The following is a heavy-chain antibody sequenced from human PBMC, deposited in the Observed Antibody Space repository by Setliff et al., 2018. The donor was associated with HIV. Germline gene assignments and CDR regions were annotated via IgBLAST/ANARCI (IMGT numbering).Heavy chain of an antibody. Sequence: NPSETLSLTCSISGGSIISGGYYWSWIRQHPEKGLEWIGYIYFTGKTYYNPSLKSRVSISVDTSKDQFSLNLKSVTAADTATYYCARDLTSNSNCFDPGSQGSPVTVSS. V-gene: IGHV4-31*03. CDR1: GGSIISGGYY. J-gene: IGHJ5*02. CDR3: ARDLTSNSNCFDP. CDR2: IYFTGKT. D-gene: IGHD4-4*01.